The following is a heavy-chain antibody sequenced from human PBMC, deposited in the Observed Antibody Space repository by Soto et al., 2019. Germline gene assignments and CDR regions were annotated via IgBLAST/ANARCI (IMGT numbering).Heavy chain of an antibody. V-gene: IGHV3-21*01. CDR1: GFTFSSYS. CDR3: ARDPGIRAFDI. J-gene: IGHJ3*02. CDR2: ISSSSSYI. Sequence: LRLSCAASGFTFSSYSMNWVRQAPGKGLEWVSSISSSSSYIYYADSVKGRFTISRDNAKNSLYLQMNSLRAEDTAVYYCARDPGIRAFDIWGQGTMVTVSS.